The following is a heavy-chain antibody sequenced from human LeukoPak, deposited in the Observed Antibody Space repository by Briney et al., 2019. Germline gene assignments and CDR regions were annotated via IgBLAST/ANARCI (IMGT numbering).Heavy chain of an antibody. J-gene: IGHJ4*02. CDR1: GYTFTGYY. D-gene: IGHD6-19*01. CDR3: ATDLNSSGWTY. CDR2: INPNSGGT. Sequence: ASVKVSCKASGYTFTGYYMHWVRQAPGQGLEWMGRINPNSGGTNYAQKFQGRVTMTEDTSTDTAYMELSSLRSEDTAVYYCATDLNSSGWTYWGQGTLVTVSS. V-gene: IGHV1-2*06.